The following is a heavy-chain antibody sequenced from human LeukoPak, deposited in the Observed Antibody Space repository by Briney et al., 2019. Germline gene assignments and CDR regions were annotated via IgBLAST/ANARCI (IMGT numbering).Heavy chain of an antibody. V-gene: IGHV4-59*01. CDR2: IYYSGSN. CDR3: ARSDYGGNIKDFDY. Sequence: SETLSLTCTVSGGSISSYCWSWIRQPPGKGLEWMGYIYYSGSNNYNPSLKSRVTISVDTSKNQFSLKMSSVTAADTAVYYCARSDYGGNIKDFDYWGQGTLVTVSS. J-gene: IGHJ4*02. D-gene: IGHD4-23*01. CDR1: GGSISSYC.